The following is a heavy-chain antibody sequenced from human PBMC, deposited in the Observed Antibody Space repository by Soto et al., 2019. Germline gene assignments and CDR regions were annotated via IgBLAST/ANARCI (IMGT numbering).Heavy chain of an antibody. CDR2: TYTGGST. D-gene: IGHD1-20*01. V-gene: IGHV3-53*02. J-gene: IGHJ6*02. CDR1: GFALSSCY. CDR3: ARDPPITSDYAMDV. Sequence: EVQLVETGGDLIQPGGSLRLSCAAAGFALSSCYMMWARQAPGKGLEWVSVTYTGGSTRYADSVKGRFTISRDDSSNTLFLQMNSLRADDTAVYYCARDPPITSDYAMDVWGQGTTVIVSS.